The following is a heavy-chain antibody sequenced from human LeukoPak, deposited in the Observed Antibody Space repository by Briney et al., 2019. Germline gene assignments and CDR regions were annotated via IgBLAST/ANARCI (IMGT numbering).Heavy chain of an antibody. CDR2: ISYDGNNK. J-gene: IGHJ4*02. Sequence: PGRSLRLSCAASGFSFSSYAMHWVRHAPGKGLEWVAVISYDGNNKYYTDSVKSPFTISRYNSKNTLYQQMNSLRAEDTAVYYCARDGHYYDSSGYYFRGVLDYWGQGTLVTVSS. CDR1: GFSFSSYA. V-gene: IGHV3-30-3*01. CDR3: ARDGHYYDSSGYYFRGVLDY. D-gene: IGHD3-22*01.